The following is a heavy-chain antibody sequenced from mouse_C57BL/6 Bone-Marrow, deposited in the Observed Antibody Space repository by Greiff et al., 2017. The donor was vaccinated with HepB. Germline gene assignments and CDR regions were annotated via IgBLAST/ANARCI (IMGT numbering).Heavy chain of an antibody. CDR1: GYTFTSYW. CDR3: ASRISYGNF. Sequence: VQLQQPGAELVKPGASVKLSCKASGYTFTSYWMHWVKQRPGQGLEWIGMIHPNSGSTNYKEKFKSKATLTVDKSSSTTYMQLSSLTSEDSTVYYCASRISYGNFWGRGTTLTVSS. V-gene: IGHV1-64*01. J-gene: IGHJ2*01. CDR2: IHPNSGST. D-gene: IGHD2-1*01.